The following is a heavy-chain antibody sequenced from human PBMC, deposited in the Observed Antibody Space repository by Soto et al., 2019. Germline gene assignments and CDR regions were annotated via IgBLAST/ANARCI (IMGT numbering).Heavy chain of an antibody. J-gene: IGHJ4*02. CDR2: VSVSGATA. CDR3: AKVRGPYSSGWYDFDS. CDR1: GFTFNIYA. V-gene: IGHV3-23*01. Sequence: EVQLLESGGGLVQPGGSLRLACSASGFTFNIYAMSWVRQAPGKGLEWVSGVSVSGATAHYADPVKGRFTISRDNSKNTIYLQVSSLRAEDTALYYCAKVRGPYSSGWYDFDSWGQGTLVTVSS. D-gene: IGHD6-19*01.